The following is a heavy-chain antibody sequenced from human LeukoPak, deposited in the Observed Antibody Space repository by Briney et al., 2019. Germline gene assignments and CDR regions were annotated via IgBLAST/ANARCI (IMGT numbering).Heavy chain of an antibody. D-gene: IGHD1-14*01. V-gene: IGHV3-23*01. Sequence: GGSLRLSCAASGFTFNSYVMSWVRQAPGKGLEWVSAINGGGGNTYYADSVKGRFTISRDNSKNTLYLQMNSLRAEDTAVYYCAKGYYYTMDVWGQGTTVTVSS. CDR2: INGGGGNT. CDR3: AKGYYYTMDV. CDR1: GFTFNSYV. J-gene: IGHJ6*02.